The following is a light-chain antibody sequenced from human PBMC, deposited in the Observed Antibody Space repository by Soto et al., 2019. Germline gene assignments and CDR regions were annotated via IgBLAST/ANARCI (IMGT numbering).Light chain of an antibody. CDR1: QSLSSS. V-gene: IGKV3-11*01. CDR2: DTS. Sequence: PGERATLSCRASQSLSSSLAWYQQKPGQAPRVLIYDTSTRATGIPARFSGSGSGTDLTLTISSLEPEDSAVYYCHQRSNWWTFGQGTRVEIK. CDR3: HQRSNWWT. J-gene: IGKJ1*01.